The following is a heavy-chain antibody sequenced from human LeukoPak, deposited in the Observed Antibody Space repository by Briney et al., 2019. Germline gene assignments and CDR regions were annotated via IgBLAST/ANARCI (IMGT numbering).Heavy chain of an antibody. J-gene: IGHJ4*02. D-gene: IGHD5-24*01. CDR3: ARDPLDGYNYFLDY. V-gene: IGHV3-30-3*01. Sequence: GSLRLSCAASGFTFSSYAMHWVRQAPGKGLKWVAVISYDGSNKYYADSVKGRFTISRDNSKNTLYLQMNSLRAEDTAVYYCARDPLDGYNYFLDYWGQGTLVTVSS. CDR1: GFTFSSYA. CDR2: ISYDGSNK.